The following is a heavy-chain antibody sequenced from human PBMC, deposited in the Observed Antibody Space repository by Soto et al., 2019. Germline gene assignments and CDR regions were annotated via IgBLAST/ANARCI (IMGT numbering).Heavy chain of an antibody. CDR2: INDRGDTT. V-gene: IGHV3-11*01. CDR3: ARDRERSVYRGMSV. CDR1: GFPFSDYY. Sequence: PGGSLRLSYAASGFPFSDYYMAWIRQAPGKGLEWISYINDRGDTTYYADSVRGRFTISRDNAGNSLYLQMNSLRAEDAAAYYCARDRERSVYRGMSVWRQGTTVSVCS. D-gene: IGHD6-19*01. J-gene: IGHJ6*02.